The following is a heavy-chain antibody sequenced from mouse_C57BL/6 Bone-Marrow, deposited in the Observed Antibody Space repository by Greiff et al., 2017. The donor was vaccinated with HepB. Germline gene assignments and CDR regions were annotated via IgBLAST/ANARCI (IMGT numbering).Heavy chain of an antibody. Sequence: QVQLQQPGAELVRPGSSVKLSCKASGYTFTSYWMHWVKQRPIQGLEWIGNIDPSDSETHYNQKFKDKATLTVDKSSSTAYMQLSSLTSEDSAVYYCARCEDLWYFDVWGTGTTVTVSS. CDR1: GYTFTSYW. V-gene: IGHV1-52*01. J-gene: IGHJ1*03. CDR2: IDPSDSET. CDR3: ARCEDLWYFDV.